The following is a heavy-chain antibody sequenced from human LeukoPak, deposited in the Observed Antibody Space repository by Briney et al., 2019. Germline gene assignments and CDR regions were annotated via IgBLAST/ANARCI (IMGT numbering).Heavy chain of an antibody. Sequence: PGGSLRLSCAASGFTFSTYGMSWVRQAPGKGLVWVSRINSDGSVTSYVDSVKGRFTISRDNAKNTLYLQMNSLRVEDTAVYYCLTGDSGWADWGQGTLLTVSS. D-gene: IGHD6-19*01. V-gene: IGHV3-74*01. CDR1: GFTFSTYG. J-gene: IGHJ4*02. CDR2: INSDGSVT. CDR3: LTGDSGWAD.